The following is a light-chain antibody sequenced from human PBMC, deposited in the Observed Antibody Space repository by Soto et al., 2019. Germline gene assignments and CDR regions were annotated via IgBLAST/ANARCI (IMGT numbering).Light chain of an antibody. CDR3: QQYTSYWT. J-gene: IGKJ1*01. CDR2: DVS. V-gene: IGKV1-5*01. CDR1: QTISTW. Sequence: DIQMTQSPSTLSASVGDRVTITCRASQTISTWLAWYQQKPGKAPKILIYDVSSLESGVPSRFSGSGSGTEFTLTITSLQPDDVANYYCQQYTSYWTFGQGTKVDIK.